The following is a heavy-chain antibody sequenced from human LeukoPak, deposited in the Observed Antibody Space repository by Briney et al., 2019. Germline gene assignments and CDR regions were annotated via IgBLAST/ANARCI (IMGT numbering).Heavy chain of an antibody. Sequence: GGSLRPSCAASGFSFGGHYMSWLRQAPGKGPEWISYISGNGGDIAYADSVKGRFTISRDNAKNSLHLQMNSLRVEDTAVYHCVRHAGRAGGQWGQGALIAVSS. CDR3: VRHAGRAGGQ. J-gene: IGHJ4*02. V-gene: IGHV3-11*01. CDR2: ISGNGGDI. CDR1: GFSFGGHY. D-gene: IGHD3-10*01.